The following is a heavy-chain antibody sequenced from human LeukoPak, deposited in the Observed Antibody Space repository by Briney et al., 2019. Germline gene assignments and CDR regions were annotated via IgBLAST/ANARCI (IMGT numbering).Heavy chain of an antibody. J-gene: IGHJ4*02. CDR3: ARRDNTGFDS. D-gene: IGHD2-15*01. CDR2: MNPNSGNA. Sequence: GASVTVSCKASGYTFTSNDLNWVRQAGGQGLEGMGWMNPNSGNADYAPKFQGRLTMTRNNSISTAYMELSSLRSEDTALYYCARRDNTGFDSWGQGTLVTVSS. CDR1: GYTFTSND. V-gene: IGHV1-8*01.